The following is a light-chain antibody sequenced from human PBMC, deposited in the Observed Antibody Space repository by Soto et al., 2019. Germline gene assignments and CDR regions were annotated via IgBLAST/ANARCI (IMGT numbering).Light chain of an antibody. CDR1: QSVSITY. J-gene: IGKJ5*01. CDR2: GAS. V-gene: IGKV3-20*01. CDR3: QQYGSSPLIT. Sequence: EIVLTQSPGTLSLSPGERATLSRRASQSVSITYLAWYQQKPGQAPRLLIYGASSRANGIPVRFSGSGSGTDFTLTISRLEPEDFAVYYCQQYGSSPLITFGQGTRLEIK.